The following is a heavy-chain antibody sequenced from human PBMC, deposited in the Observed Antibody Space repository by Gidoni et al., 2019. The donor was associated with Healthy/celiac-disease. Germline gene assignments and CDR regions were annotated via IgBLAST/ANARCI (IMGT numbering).Heavy chain of an antibody. J-gene: IGHJ4*02. V-gene: IGHV4-39*01. CDR2: IYYSGST. CDR1: GGSLSSSSYY. CDR3: ARRAPFTVTTPFDY. D-gene: IGHD4-17*01. Sequence: QLQLQESGPGLVKPSETLFLTCTVSGGSLSSSSYYWGWIRQPPGKGLEWIVSIYYSGSTYYNPSLKSRVTISVDTSKNQFSLKLSSVTAADTAVYYCARRAPFTVTTPFDYWGQGTLVTVSS.